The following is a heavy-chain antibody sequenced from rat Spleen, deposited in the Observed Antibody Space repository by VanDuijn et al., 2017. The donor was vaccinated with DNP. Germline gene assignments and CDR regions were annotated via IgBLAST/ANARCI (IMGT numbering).Heavy chain of an antibody. Sequence: EVQLQESGPGLVESSQSLSLTCSVTGSSITSGYRWNWIRKFPGNKLEWMGYINSAGSTNYNPSPKSRISISRDTSKNQFFLQVNSVTTADTATYYCGRYGLRVYFEYWGQGIMVTVSS. D-gene: IGHD1-7*01. CDR3: GRYGLRVYFEY. V-gene: IGHV3-3*01. CDR1: GSSITSGYR. CDR2: INSAGST. J-gene: IGHJ2*01.